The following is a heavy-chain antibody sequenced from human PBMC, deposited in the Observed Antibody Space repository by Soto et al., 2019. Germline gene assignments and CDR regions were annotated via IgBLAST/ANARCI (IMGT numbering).Heavy chain of an antibody. J-gene: IGHJ6*02. D-gene: IGHD6-6*01. CDR3: ARDSSSSLYYYGIDV. CDR2: IYYSGST. Sequence: PSETLSLTCTVSGDSISSGGYYWSWIRQHPGKGLEWIGYIYYSGSTYSNPSLKSRVTISVDTSKNQFSLKLSSVTAADTAAYYCARDSSSSLYYYGIDVWGQRTTVTVSS. CDR1: GDSISSGGYY. V-gene: IGHV4-31*03.